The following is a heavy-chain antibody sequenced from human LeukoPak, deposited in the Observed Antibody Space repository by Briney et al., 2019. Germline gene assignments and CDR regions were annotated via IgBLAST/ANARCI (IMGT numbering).Heavy chain of an antibody. CDR1: GFTFSLYA. Sequence: PGGSLRLSCSASGFTFSLYAMHWVRQAPGKGLEYVSAINSDGSYIYYADSVKGRFTISRDNAKNTLYLQMNSLRAEDTAVYFCARDRYYGIDVWGRGTTVTVSS. V-gene: IGHV3-64*04. CDR2: INSDGSYI. J-gene: IGHJ6*02. CDR3: ARDRYYGIDV.